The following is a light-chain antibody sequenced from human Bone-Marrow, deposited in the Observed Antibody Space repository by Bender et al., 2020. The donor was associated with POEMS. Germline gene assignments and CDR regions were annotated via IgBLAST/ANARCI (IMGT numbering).Light chain of an antibody. CDR2: EVT. Sequence: QSVLTQPPSASGTPGQRVIISCSGSSSNIVTNPVNWYQQHPGKAPKLMIYEVTKRPSGVPDRFSGSKSGNTASLTVSGLQAEDEADYYCSSYAGSNSYVFGTGTEVTVL. CDR1: SSNIVTNP. J-gene: IGLJ1*01. V-gene: IGLV2-8*01. CDR3: SSYAGSNSYV.